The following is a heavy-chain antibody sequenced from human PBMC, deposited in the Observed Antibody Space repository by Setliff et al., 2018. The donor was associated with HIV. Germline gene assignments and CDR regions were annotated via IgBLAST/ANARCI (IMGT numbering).Heavy chain of an antibody. CDR1: GFTFSNYW. D-gene: IGHD3-10*01. CDR3: ARDEWFGRFDP. CDR2: IKDDGSEE. J-gene: IGHJ5*02. Sequence: GGSLRLSCAASGFTFSNYWMTWVRQAPGKGLEWVAHIKDDGSEEDYVESVKGRVTISRDNAKNSLYLQMNNMRVEDTAVYFCARDEWFGRFDPWGQGTLVTVS. V-gene: IGHV3-7*03.